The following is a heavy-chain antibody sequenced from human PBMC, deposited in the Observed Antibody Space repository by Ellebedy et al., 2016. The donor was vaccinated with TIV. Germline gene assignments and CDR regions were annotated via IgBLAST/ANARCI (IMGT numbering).Heavy chain of an antibody. D-gene: IGHD2-15*01. Sequence: GESLKISCAASGFTFTNACINWVRQAPGKGLEWVSTITNGAGGATYYADSVKGRFTISRDNSENTLYLQINSLRADDSALYYCANDISGGHTFDYWGRGTLVTVSS. CDR3: ANDISGGHTFDY. CDR1: GFTFTNAC. CDR2: ITNGAGGAT. V-gene: IGHV3-23*01. J-gene: IGHJ4*02.